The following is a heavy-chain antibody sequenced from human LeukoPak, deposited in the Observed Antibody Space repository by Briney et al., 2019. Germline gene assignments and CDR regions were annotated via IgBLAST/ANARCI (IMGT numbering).Heavy chain of an antibody. D-gene: IGHD3-10*01. CDR1: GGTFRSYA. CDR2: IIPIFGTA. V-gene: IGHV1-69*05. J-gene: IGHJ3*02. CDR3: ARVTMVRGVILLDAFDI. Sequence: GSSVKVSCKASGGTFRSYAISWVRQAPGQGLEWMGGIIPIFGTANYAQKFQGRVTITTDESTSTAYMELSSLRSEDTAVYYCARVTMVRGVILLDAFDIWGQGTMVTVSS.